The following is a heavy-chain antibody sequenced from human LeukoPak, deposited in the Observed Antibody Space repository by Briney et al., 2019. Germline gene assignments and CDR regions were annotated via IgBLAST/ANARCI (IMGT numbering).Heavy chain of an antibody. D-gene: IGHD2-2*01. J-gene: IGHJ5*02. CDR3: ARGGYCSSTSCYGGGFDP. V-gene: IGHV4-34*01. CDR2: INHSGST. Sequence: SETLSLTCAVYGGSFSGYYWSWIRQPPGKGLEWIGEINHSGSTNYKTSLKSRVTISVDTSKNQFSLKLSSVTAADTAVYYCARGGYCSSTSCYGGGFDPWGQGTLVTVSS. CDR1: GGSFSGYY.